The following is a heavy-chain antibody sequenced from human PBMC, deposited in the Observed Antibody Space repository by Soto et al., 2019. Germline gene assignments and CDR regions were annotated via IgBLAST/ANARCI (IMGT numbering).Heavy chain of an antibody. J-gene: IGHJ5*02. Sequence: GASVKVSCKVSGYTLTELSMHWVRQAPGRGLEWMGGFDPQDGETIYAQKFQGRLTMTEDTSTDTAYMELSSLTSEDTAVYYCATIYLTVYDSRSYYSHNWFDPWGQGTLVTVSS. CDR3: ATIYLTVYDSRSYYSHNWFDP. CDR1: GYTLTELS. CDR2: FDPQDGET. D-gene: IGHD3-22*01. V-gene: IGHV1-24*01.